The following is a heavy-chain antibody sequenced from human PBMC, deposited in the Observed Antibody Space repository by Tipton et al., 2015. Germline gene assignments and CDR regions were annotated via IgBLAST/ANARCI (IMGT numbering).Heavy chain of an antibody. CDR1: GGSFSDYY. D-gene: IGHD3-3*01. CDR2: IYHSGST. Sequence: TLSLTCTVSGGSFSDYYWSWIRQPPGKGLEWIGEIYHSGSTTYNPSLKSRVTISVDKSKNQFSLKVTSVTAADTAVYFCARFRFQNQFEIDHWGQGTLVTVSS. J-gene: IGHJ4*02. V-gene: IGHV4-34*01. CDR3: ARFRFQNQFEIDH.